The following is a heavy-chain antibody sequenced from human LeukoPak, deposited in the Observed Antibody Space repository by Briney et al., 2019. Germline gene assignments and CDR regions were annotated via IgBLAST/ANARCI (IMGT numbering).Heavy chain of an antibody. J-gene: IGHJ5*02. CDR1: GGSISSYY. Sequence: SETLSLTCTVSGGSISSYYWSWIRQPPGEGLEWIGYIYYSGSTNYNPSLKSRVTISVDTSKNQFSLKLSSVTAADTAVYYCARARSEGNWFDPWGQGTLVAVSS. CDR3: ARARSEGNWFDP. CDR2: IYYSGST. V-gene: IGHV4-59*01.